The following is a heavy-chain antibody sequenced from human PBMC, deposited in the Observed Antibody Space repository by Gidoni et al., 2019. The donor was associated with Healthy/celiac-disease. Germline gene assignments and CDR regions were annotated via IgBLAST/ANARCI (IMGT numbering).Heavy chain of an antibody. CDR2: ISGSGGST. Sequence: EVQLLESGEGLVQPGGSLRLSCAASGFTFSSYAMSWVRQAPGKGLEWVSAISGSGGSTYYADSVKGRFTISRDNSKNTLYLQMNSLRAEDTAVYYCAKVRYSYGYNYYYGMDVWGQGTTVTVSS. V-gene: IGHV3-23*01. J-gene: IGHJ6*02. CDR1: GFTFSSYA. D-gene: IGHD5-18*01. CDR3: AKVRYSYGYNYYYGMDV.